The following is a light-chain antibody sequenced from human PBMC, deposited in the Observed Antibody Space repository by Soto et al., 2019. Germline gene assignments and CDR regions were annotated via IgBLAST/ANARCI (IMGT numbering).Light chain of an antibody. CDR3: QQSYSTPPYT. Sequence: DIQMTQSPSSLSASVGDRVTITCRASQSISSYLNWYQQKPGKAPKLLIDAASSLQSGVPSRFRGSGSGTEFTLTISSLQPEDFATYYCQQSYSTPPYTFGQGTKMEIK. CDR2: AAS. V-gene: IGKV1-39*01. J-gene: IGKJ2*01. CDR1: QSISSY.